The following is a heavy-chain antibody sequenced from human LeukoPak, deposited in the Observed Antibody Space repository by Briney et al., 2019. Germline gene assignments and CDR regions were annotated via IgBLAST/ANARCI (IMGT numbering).Heavy chain of an antibody. CDR2: IYYTRST. Sequence: SETLSLTCTVSGGSISSSSYYWGWIRQPPGKGLEWIGSIYYTRSTYYNPSLKSRVTISVDTSKNQSSLKLTSVTAADTAVYYCARGVTMIVVVIHDWYFDLWGRGTLVTVSS. J-gene: IGHJ2*01. D-gene: IGHD3-22*01. CDR1: GGSISSSSYY. V-gene: IGHV4-39*01. CDR3: ARGVTMIVVVIHDWYFDL.